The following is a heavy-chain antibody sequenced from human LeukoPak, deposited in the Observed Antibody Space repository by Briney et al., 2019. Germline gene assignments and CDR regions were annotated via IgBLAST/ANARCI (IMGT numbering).Heavy chain of an antibody. D-gene: IGHD6-19*01. J-gene: IGHJ4*02. CDR1: GGSMSSYY. CDR2: IYYSGST. Sequence: SETLSLTCNVSGGSMSSYYWSWIRQTPGKGLEWIGYIYYSGSTNNNPSLKSRVTISMDTPKNQFSLRLSSVTAADTAIYYCARRDSSVWYLDYWGQGTLVNVSS. CDR3: ARRDSSVWYLDY. V-gene: IGHV4-59*08.